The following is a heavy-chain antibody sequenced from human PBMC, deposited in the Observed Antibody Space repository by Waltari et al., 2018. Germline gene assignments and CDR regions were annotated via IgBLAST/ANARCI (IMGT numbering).Heavy chain of an antibody. CDR1: GISVLAYY. CDR3: SRAIFSSGFYYLDY. V-gene: IGHV3-72*01. Sequence: VRLVESGGTVVQPGGTLRLSFTASGISVLAYYLAWLRQAPGKGREWVGRSRYRAQSDRTDYGASVEGRFTISRDEAKNSLYLQMDRLKTDDTAVYFCSRAIFSSGFYYLDYWGQGTLVTVSS. CDR2: SRYRAQSDRT. D-gene: IGHD3-22*01. J-gene: IGHJ4*02.